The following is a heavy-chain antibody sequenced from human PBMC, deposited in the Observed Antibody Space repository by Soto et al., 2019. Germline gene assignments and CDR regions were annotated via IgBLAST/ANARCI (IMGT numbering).Heavy chain of an antibody. V-gene: IGHV3-53*01. J-gene: IGHJ5*02. CDR3: ARHRHPRGTVGATSPLDP. CDR1: GFTVRRNY. Sequence: GGSLRLSCAASGFTVRRNYVSWVRQAPGKGLAWVSLSYSGGTTAYADSVKGRFTISIDNSKNTLYLQMRRVRAEDTAVDFCARHRHPRGTVGATSPLDPWGQGTQVTVSS. D-gene: IGHD1-26*01. CDR2: SYSGGTT.